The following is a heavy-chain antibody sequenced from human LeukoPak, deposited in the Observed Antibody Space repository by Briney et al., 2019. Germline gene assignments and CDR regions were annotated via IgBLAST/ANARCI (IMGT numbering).Heavy chain of an antibody. CDR1: GYSSTSFW. V-gene: IGHV5-51*01. Sequence: GESLRISCEGSGYSSTSFWSGWLRQLPGKGLEWSGIIFPGDSDTRYSPSFQGQVTISAEKSIRTAYLQWSRLKASDTAMYYCARHIDECFDLWGRGTLVTVSS. CDR3: ARHIDECFDL. D-gene: IGHD2-15*01. J-gene: IGHJ2*01. CDR2: IFPGDSDT.